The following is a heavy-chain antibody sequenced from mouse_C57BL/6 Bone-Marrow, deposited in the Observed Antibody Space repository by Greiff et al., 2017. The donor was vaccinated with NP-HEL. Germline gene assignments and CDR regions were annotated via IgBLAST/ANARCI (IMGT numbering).Heavy chain of an antibody. CDR1: GYTFTDYY. J-gene: IGHJ3*01. CDR2: INPYNGGT. CDR3: ARFYYGSSYLAY. D-gene: IGHD1-1*01. Sequence: EVQLQQSGPVLVKPGASVKMSCKASGYTFTDYYMNWVKQSHGKSLEWIGVINPYNGGTSYNQKFKGKATLTVDKSSSTAYMELNSLTSEDSAVYYCARFYYGSSYLAYWGQGTLVTVSA. V-gene: IGHV1-19*01.